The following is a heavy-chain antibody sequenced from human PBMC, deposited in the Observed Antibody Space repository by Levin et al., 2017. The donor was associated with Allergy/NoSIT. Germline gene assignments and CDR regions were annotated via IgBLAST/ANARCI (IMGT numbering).Heavy chain of an antibody. CDR2: ISYDGSNK. D-gene: IGHD3-10*01. Sequence: AGGSLRLSCAASGFTFSSYGMHWVRQAPGKGLEWVAVISYDGSNKYYADSVKGRFTISRDNSKNTLYLQMNSLRAEDTAVYYCAKVHYYGSGSYFDYWGQGTLVTVSS. CDR1: GFTFSSYG. CDR3: AKVHYYGSGSYFDY. V-gene: IGHV3-30*18. J-gene: IGHJ4*02.